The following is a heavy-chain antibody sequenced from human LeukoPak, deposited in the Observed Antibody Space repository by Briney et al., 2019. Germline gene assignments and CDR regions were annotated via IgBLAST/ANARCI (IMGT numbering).Heavy chain of an antibody. CDR2: INHSGST. V-gene: IGHV4-34*01. CDR1: GGSFSGYY. Sequence: SETLSLTCAVYGGSFSGYYWSWIRQPPGKGLEWIGEINHSGSTNYNPSLKSRVTISVDTSKNQFSLKLSSVTAADTAVYYCARKGRHTIFAVWDQGTLVTVSS. D-gene: IGHD3-3*01. J-gene: IGHJ4*02. CDR3: ARKGRHTIFAV.